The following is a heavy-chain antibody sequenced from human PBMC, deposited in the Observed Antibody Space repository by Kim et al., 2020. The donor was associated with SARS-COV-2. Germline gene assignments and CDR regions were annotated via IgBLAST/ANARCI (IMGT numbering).Heavy chain of an antibody. CDR2: TTRSGNAS. D-gene: IGHD1-7*01. CDR1: GVPLGGAA. V-gene: IGHV3-64D*06. J-gene: IGHJ4*02. CDR3: VKYGRNYGAVH. Sequence: GGSLRLSCSSSGVPLGGAAMHWVCRAPGKGLQYVSATTRSGNASFYADSVEGRFTMSRDNSKNTLYLQMNGLRDEDTSVYYCVKYGRNYGAVHWGQGTLVVVSS.